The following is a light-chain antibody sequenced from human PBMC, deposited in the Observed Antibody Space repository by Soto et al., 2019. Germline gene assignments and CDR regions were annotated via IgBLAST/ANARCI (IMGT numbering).Light chain of an antibody. CDR2: KAS. Sequence: DMHMTRSPSTLSASGRAIVAAAFRASQSISNWLAWYQQTPETAPKLLNYKASSLERGVPSRFSSSGSGTEFTLTISSLPAENLTTYCCQQVNSYPTFGGGTKVDIK. CDR3: QQVNSYPT. V-gene: IGKV1-5*03. CDR1: QSISNW. J-gene: IGKJ4*02.